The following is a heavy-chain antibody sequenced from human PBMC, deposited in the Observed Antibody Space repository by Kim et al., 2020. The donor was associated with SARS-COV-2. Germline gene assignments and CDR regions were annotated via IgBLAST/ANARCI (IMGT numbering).Heavy chain of an antibody. D-gene: IGHD3-10*01. Sequence: GGSLRLSCVASGFSFSSYWMSWVRQAPGKGLEWVANVNPDGSEKYYVDSVKGRYTISRDNARTSLYLQMNSLGAEDTAVYYCGRNAPWPVMSETSLLLESYFDYWGQGALVTVSS. CDR2: VNPDGSEK. CDR1: GFSFSSYW. CDR3: GRNAPWPVMSETSLLLESYFDY. J-gene: IGHJ4*02. V-gene: IGHV3-7*01.